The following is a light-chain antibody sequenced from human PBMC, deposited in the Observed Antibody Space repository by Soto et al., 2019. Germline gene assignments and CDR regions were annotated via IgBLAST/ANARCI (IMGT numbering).Light chain of an antibody. J-gene: IGKJ1*01. V-gene: IGKV3-20*01. Sequence: EIVLTQSPGTLSLSPGERATLSCRASQSVPKNYLAWYQQDPGQPPRLLVYDVSLRATGIPDRFSGGGSGTDFTLTISRLEPEDCVVYYCHQYANYPQTFGQGTKIEIK. CDR1: QSVPKNY. CDR2: DVS. CDR3: HQYANYPQT.